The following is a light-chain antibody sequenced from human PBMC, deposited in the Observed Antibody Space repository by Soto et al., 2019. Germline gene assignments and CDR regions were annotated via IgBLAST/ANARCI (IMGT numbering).Light chain of an antibody. CDR2: DAS. CDR3: QQRSDWLQT. J-gene: IGKJ2*01. V-gene: IGKV3-11*01. CDR1: QSVSIY. Sequence: EIVLTQSPATLSLSPGERATLSCRASQSVSIYLAWYQQKPGQAPRLLIYDASNRATGIPARFSGSGSGTDFTLTISTLEPEEFAVYYCQQRSDWLQTFGQGTKLEIK.